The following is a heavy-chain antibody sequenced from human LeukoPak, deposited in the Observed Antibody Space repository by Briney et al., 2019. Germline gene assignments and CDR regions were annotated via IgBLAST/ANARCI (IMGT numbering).Heavy chain of an antibody. CDR2: INANSGGT. CDR3: ARTNPWELKYYFDY. D-gene: IGHD1-7*01. CDR1: GHTFTGYY. Sequence: ASVKVSCKASGHTFTGYYMHWVRQAPGQGLEWMGWINANSGGTNYAQKFQGRVTMTRDTSISTAYMELSRLRSDDTAVYYCARTNPWELKYYFDYWGQGTLVTVSS. J-gene: IGHJ4*02. V-gene: IGHV1-2*02.